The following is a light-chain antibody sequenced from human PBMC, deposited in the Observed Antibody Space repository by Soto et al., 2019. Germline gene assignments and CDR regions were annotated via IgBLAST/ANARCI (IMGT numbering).Light chain of an antibody. J-gene: IGLJ2*01. CDR3: CSYASSSTFV. CDR1: SSDVGGYNL. Sequence: QSALTQPASVSGSPGQSITISCTGTSSDVGGYNLVSWYKQHPGKAPKVLIYEVTKRPSGVSNRFSGSKSGNTASLTISGLQAEDEADYYCCSYASSSTFVFGGGTKLTVL. V-gene: IGLV2-23*02. CDR2: EVT.